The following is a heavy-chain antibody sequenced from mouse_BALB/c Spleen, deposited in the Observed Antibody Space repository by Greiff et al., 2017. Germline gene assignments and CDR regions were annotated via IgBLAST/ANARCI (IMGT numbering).Heavy chain of an antibody. CDR1: GYSITSDYA. V-gene: IGHV3-2*02. CDR3: ARRGEYGNYPWFAY. CDR2: ISYSGST. Sequence: EVQLQQSGPGLVKPSQSLSLTCTVTGYSITSDYAWNWIRQFPGNKLEWMGYISYSGSTSYNPSLKSRISITRDTSKNQFFLQLNSVTTEDTATYYCARRGEYGNYPWFAYWGQGTLVTVSA. J-gene: IGHJ3*01. D-gene: IGHD2-1*01.